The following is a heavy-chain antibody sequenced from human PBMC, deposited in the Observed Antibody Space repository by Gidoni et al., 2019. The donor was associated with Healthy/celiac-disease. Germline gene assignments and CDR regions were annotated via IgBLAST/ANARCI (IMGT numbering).Heavy chain of an antibody. CDR3: AKPVYDFWRAPMDV. V-gene: IGHV3-23*01. Sequence: EVQLLESGGGLVQPGGSLRLSCAASGFTFRSYAMSWVRQAPGKGLEWVSAISGSGGSTYYADSVKGRFTISRDNSKNTLYLQMNSLRAEDTAVYYCAKPVYDFWRAPMDVWGQGTTVTVSS. CDR1: GFTFRSYA. J-gene: IGHJ6*02. CDR2: ISGSGGST. D-gene: IGHD3-3*01.